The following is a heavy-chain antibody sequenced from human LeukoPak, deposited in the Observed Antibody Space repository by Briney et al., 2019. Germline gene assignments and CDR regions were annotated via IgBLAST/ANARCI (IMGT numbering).Heavy chain of an antibody. CDR3: AREESTRITMVRGVTPRRGYYFDY. J-gene: IGHJ4*02. D-gene: IGHD3-10*01. Sequence: PGGSLRLSCAASGFTFSSYAMHWVRQAPGKGLEWVAVISYDGSNKYYADSVKGRFTISRDNSKNTLYLQMNSLRAEDTAVYYCAREESTRITMVRGVTPRRGYYFDYWGQGTLVTVSS. CDR2: ISYDGSNK. CDR1: GFTFSSYA. V-gene: IGHV3-30-3*01.